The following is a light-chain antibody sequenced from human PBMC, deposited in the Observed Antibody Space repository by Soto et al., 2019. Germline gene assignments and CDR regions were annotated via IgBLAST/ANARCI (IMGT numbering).Light chain of an antibody. CDR3: NSHTASTTRI. Sequence: QSVLAQPASVSRSPGQSITISCNGTSSDVAGYNHVSWYQHHPGKAPKLMIYEVTKRPSGVSNRFSGSKSGDTASLTISGLQAEDAADYYCNSHTASTTRIFGTGTKGTGL. CDR2: EVT. CDR1: SSDVAGYNH. J-gene: IGLJ1*01. V-gene: IGLV2-14*01.